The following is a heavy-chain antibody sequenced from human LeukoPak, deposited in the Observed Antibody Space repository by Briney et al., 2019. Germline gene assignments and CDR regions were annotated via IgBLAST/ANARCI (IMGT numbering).Heavy chain of an antibody. CDR1: GFTFSSYG. Sequence: GGSLRLSCAASGFTFSSYGMHWVRQAPGKGLEWVAFIRYDGSNKYYADSVKGRFTISRDNSKNTLYQQMNSLRAEDTAVYYCAKEVPNYDFWSGYSGTDYWGQGTLVTVSS. D-gene: IGHD3-3*01. J-gene: IGHJ4*02. V-gene: IGHV3-30*02. CDR3: AKEVPNYDFWSGYSGTDY. CDR2: IRYDGSNK.